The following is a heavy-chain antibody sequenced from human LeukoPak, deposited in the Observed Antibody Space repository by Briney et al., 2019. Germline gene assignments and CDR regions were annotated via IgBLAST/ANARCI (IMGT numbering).Heavy chain of an antibody. J-gene: IGHJ3*02. Sequence: GGSLRLSCAASGVTLSDHHMDWVRQAPGKGLEWVGRTRNKARGYTTEYAASVKGRFTISRDDSKTLVYLQMKSLKTEDTAVYFCARDGGEGDNSAFDIWGQGTVVTVSS. D-gene: IGHD3-16*01. CDR1: GVTLSDHH. CDR3: ARDGGEGDNSAFDI. V-gene: IGHV3-72*01. CDR2: TRNKARGYTT.